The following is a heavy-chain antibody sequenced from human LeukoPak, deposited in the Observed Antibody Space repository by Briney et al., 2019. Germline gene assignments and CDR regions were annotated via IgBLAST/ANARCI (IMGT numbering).Heavy chain of an antibody. CDR1: GYTFTSYG. J-gene: IGHJ5*02. CDR3: AREADQGPTPRARKFDP. V-gene: IGHV1-18*01. CDR2: ISAYNGNT. D-gene: IGHD1-26*01. Sequence: GASVKASCKASGYTFTSYGISWVRQAPGQGLEWMGWISAYNGNTNYAQKLQGRVTMTTDTSTSTAYMELRSLRSDDTAVYYCAREADQGPTPRARKFDPWGQGTLVTVSS.